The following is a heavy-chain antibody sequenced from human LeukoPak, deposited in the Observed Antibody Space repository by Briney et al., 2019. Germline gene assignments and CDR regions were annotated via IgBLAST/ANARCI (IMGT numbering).Heavy chain of an antibody. D-gene: IGHD3-10*01. J-gene: IGHJ4*02. V-gene: IGHV1-2*06. CDR2: INPNSGDT. Sequence: ASVKVSCKASGYTFTGYYMHWVRQAPGQGLEWMGRINPNSGDTNYAQNFQGRVTMTRDTSGSTSNMELSRLRSDDTAVYHCARERRFGDLLLFDYWGLGTLVTVSS. CDR1: GYTFTGYY. CDR3: ARERRFGDLLLFDY.